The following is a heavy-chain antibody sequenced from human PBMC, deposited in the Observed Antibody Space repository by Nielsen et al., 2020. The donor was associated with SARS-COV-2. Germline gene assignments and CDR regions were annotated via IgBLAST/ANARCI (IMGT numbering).Heavy chain of an antibody. J-gene: IGHJ6*02. Sequence: GGSLRLSCAASGFTFSSYAMHWVRQAPGKGLEWVAVISYDGSNKYYADSVKGRFTISRDNSKNTLYLQMNSLRAEDTAVYYCARTYSSGGMDGWGQGTTVTVSS. CDR2: ISYDGSNK. D-gene: IGHD6-19*01. CDR1: GFTFSSYA. V-gene: IGHV3-30-3*01. CDR3: ARTYSSGGMDG.